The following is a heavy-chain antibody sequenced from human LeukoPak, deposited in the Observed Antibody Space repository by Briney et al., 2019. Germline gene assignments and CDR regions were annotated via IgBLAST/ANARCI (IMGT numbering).Heavy chain of an antibody. J-gene: IGHJ4*02. CDR1: GFTFSSHG. V-gene: IGHV3-33*01. CDR3: ARILGSYSDY. Sequence: PGKSLRLSCAASGFTFSSHGMHWVRQVPGKGLEWVATIWFDGSNKYYADSVKGRFTISRDNSENTLYLQMNSLRAEDTAVYYCARILGSYSDYWGQGTLVTVSS. D-gene: IGHD3-16*01. CDR2: IWFDGSNK.